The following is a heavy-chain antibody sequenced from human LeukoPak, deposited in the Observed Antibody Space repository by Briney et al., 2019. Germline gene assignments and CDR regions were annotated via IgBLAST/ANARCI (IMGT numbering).Heavy chain of an antibody. CDR2: IRSKAYGGTT. V-gene: IGHV3-49*04. J-gene: IGHJ3*02. D-gene: IGHD2-21*02. Sequence: GGSLRLSCTASGFTFGDYAMSWVRQAPGKGLEWVGFIRSKAYGGTTEYAASVKGRFTISRDDSKSIAYLQMNSLKTEDTAVYYCTNGYCGGDCPDDAFDIWGQGTMVTVSS. CDR1: GFTFGDYA. CDR3: TNGYCGGDCPDDAFDI.